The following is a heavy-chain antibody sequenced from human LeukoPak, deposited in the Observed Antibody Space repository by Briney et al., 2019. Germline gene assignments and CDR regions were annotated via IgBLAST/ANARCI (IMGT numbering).Heavy chain of an antibody. CDR1: GFTFSSYG. Sequence: QPGGSLRLSCAASGFTFSSYGMHWVRQAPGKGLEWVAVISYDGSNKYYADSVKGRFTISRDNSKNTLYLQMNSLRAEDTAVYYCAKDLSGRCGGDCYSMVYWGQGTLVTVSS. J-gene: IGHJ4*02. V-gene: IGHV3-30*18. D-gene: IGHD2-21*02. CDR2: ISYDGSNK. CDR3: AKDLSGRCGGDCYSMVY.